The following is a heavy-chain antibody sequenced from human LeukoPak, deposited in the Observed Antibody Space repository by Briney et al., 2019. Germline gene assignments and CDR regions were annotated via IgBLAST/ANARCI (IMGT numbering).Heavy chain of an antibody. D-gene: IGHD3-3*01. J-gene: IGHJ3*01. CDR2: FDPEDGET. V-gene: IGHV1-24*01. Sequence: ASVKVSCKVSGYTLTELSMHWVRQAPGKGLEWMGGFDPEDGETIYAQKFQGRVTMTEDTSTDTAYMELSSLRSDDTAIYYCARDRAVFWSGYYSNHDGDAFDVWGQGTMVTVSS. CDR1: GYTLTELS. CDR3: ARDRAVFWSGYYSNHDGDAFDV.